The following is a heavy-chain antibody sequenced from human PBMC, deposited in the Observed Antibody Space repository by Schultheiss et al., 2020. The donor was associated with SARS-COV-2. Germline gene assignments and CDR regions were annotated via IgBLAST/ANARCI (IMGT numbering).Heavy chain of an antibody. CDR2: ISYDGSNK. Sequence: GGSLRLSCAASGFTFSSYSMNWVRQAPGKGLEWVAVISYDGSNKYYADSVKGRFTISRDNSKNTLYLQMNSLRAEDTAVYYCARDYGGWSLDYWGQGTLVTVSS. D-gene: IGHD6-19*01. J-gene: IGHJ4*02. V-gene: IGHV3-30*03. CDR3: ARDYGGWSLDY. CDR1: GFTFSSYS.